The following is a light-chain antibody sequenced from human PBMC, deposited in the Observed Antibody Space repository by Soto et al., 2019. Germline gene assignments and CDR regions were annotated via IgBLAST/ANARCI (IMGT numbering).Light chain of an antibody. CDR2: ASS. J-gene: IGKJ1*01. Sequence: DSQMTQSPSSLSASVGDRVTITCRASQGISNYLAWYQQKPGKVPKLLIYASSTWQSGVPSRFTGSGSGTDFTLTISSLQPEDVATYYCQKYNSAPRTFGQGTKVEI. V-gene: IGKV1-27*01. CDR3: QKYNSAPRT. CDR1: QGISNY.